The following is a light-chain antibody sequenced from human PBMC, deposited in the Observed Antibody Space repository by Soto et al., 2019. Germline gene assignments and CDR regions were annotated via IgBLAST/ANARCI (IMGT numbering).Light chain of an antibody. CDR1: QSISY. J-gene: IGKJ4*01. V-gene: IGKV1-39*01. CDR3: QQSYSTPLS. Sequence: DIQMTQSPPSLSASVGDRVTITCRASQSISYLNWYQQKPGKGPKLLIYAASSLQSGVPSRFSGSGSGTDFTLTISSLQPEDFATYYCQQSYSTPLSFGGGTKVDIK. CDR2: AAS.